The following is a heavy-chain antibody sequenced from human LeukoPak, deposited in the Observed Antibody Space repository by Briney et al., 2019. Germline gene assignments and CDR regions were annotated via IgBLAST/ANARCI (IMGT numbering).Heavy chain of an antibody. J-gene: IGHJ4*02. CDR1: EFTFSSYA. V-gene: IGHV3-23*01. Sequence: GGSLRLSCAASEFTFSSYAMSWVRQVPGKGLEWVSVISGSGDNTYYADSVKGRFTISRDNSKNMLYPQMNSLRAEDTAVYYCAKWKYSNSGIDDYWGQGTLVTVSS. CDR2: ISGSGDNT. D-gene: IGHD6-6*01. CDR3: AKWKYSNSGIDDY.